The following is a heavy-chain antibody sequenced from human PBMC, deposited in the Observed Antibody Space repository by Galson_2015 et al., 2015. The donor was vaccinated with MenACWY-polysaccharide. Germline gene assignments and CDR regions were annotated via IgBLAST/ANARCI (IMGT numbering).Heavy chain of an antibody. Sequence: SVKVSCKASGYSFTSKDINWVRQATGQELEWMGWMNPNSGNTGYSQRFQGRVTMTRNTSINTAYMELSSLGSDDTAIYYCASTRAQTHYFEFWGQGTLVTVSS. CDR1: GYSFTSKD. V-gene: IGHV1-8*01. CDR2: MNPNSGNT. CDR3: ASTRAQTHYFEF. J-gene: IGHJ4*02.